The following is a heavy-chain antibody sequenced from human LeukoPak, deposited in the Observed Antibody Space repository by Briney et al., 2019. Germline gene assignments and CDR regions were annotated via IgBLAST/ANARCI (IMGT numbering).Heavy chain of an antibody. Sequence: PSETLSLTCTVSGDSFSSRGYSWIRQLPDMGLEWIGYVFSSGKTHYNPSLESRVTISLDTSMNQFSLRLSSVTAADTAVYYCARARTQFSDGSGLNWFDPWGQGTLVTVSP. CDR1: GDSFSSRGY. V-gene: IGHV4-31*03. CDR3: ARARTQFSDGSGLNWFDP. D-gene: IGHD3-22*01. J-gene: IGHJ5*02. CDR2: VFSSGKT.